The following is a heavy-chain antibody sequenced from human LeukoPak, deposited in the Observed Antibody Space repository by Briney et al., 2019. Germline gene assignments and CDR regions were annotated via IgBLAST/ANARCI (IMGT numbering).Heavy chain of an antibody. CDR3: AKVYYDFWSGSYFDY. CDR1: GFTFSSYA. CDR2: ISGSGGST. D-gene: IGHD3-3*01. V-gene: IGHV3-23*01. J-gene: IGHJ4*02. Sequence: GGSLRLSCAASGFTFSSYAMSWVRQAPGKGLEWVSAISGSGGSTYYADSVKGRFTISRDNSKNTLYLQMNSLRAEDTAVYYCAKVYYDFWSGSYFDYWGREPWSPSPQ.